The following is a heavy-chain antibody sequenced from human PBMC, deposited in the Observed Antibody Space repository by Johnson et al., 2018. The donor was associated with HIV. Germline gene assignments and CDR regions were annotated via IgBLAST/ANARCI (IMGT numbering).Heavy chain of an antibody. V-gene: IGHV3-66*02. CDR3: AREGIWYCSGGSCYGAFDI. CDR2: IYSGGST. CDR1: GFTVSSNY. D-gene: IGHD2-15*01. J-gene: IGHJ3*02. Sequence: VLLVESGGGLVQPGGSLRLSCAASGFTVSSNYMSWVRQAPGKGLEWVSVIYSGGSTYYADSVKGRFTISRDNSKNTLYLQMNSLRADDTAVYYCAREGIWYCSGGSCYGAFDIWGQGTMVTVSS.